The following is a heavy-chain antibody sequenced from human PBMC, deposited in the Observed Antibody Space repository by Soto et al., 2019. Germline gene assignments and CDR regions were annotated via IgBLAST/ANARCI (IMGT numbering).Heavy chain of an antibody. CDR2: TNGNLGTG. CDR3: ARRDSHGFFRYFDN. CDR1: GGTFSSYP. Sequence: QVQLVQSGAEVKRPGSSVKVSCKASGGTFSSYPISWVRQAPGQGLEWMGGTNGNLGTGNYAQKFRGRLTIIADKSTTTTYMELSSLTSEDTAVYYCARRDSHGFFRYFDNWGQGTLVTVSS. V-gene: IGHV1-69*06. D-gene: IGHD3-10*01. J-gene: IGHJ4*02.